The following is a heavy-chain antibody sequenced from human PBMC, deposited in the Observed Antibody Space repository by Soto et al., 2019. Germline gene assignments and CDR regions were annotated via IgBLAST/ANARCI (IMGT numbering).Heavy chain of an antibody. CDR1: GGSISSSSYY. CDR2: IYYSGST. J-gene: IGHJ4*02. D-gene: IGHD7-27*01. CDR3: PRGTSNWGLKFDY. Sequence: PSETLSLTCTVSGGSISSSSYYWGWIRQPPGKGLEWIGSIYYSGSTYYNPSLKSRVTISVDTSKNQLSLRLTSVTAADTAVYYCPRGTSNWGLKFDYWGQGILVT. V-gene: IGHV4-39*07.